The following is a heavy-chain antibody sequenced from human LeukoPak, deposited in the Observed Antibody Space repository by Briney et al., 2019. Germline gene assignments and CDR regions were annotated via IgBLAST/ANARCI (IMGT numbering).Heavy chain of an antibody. D-gene: IGHD3-22*01. CDR1: AGSISSYY. V-gene: IGHV4-59*01. CDR2: IYHSGST. Sequence: SETLSLTCTVSAGSISSYYWSWIRQPPGKGLEWIGYIYHSGSTNYNPSLRSRVTISVDTSKNQFSLKLSSVTAADTAVYYCARDRDSSGYYYAFDYWGQGTLVTVSS. CDR3: ARDRDSSGYYYAFDY. J-gene: IGHJ4*02.